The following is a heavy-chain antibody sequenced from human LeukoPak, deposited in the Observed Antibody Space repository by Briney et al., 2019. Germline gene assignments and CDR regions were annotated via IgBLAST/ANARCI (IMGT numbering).Heavy chain of an antibody. CDR3: ARAPRSSGYYSYYYYMDV. J-gene: IGHJ6*03. Sequence: GGSLRLPCAASGFTFSSYWMSWVRQAPGKGLEWVANIKQDGSEKYYVDSVKGRFTISRDNAKNSLYLQMNSLRAEDTAVYYCARAPRSSGYYSYYYYMDVWGKGTTVTVSS. CDR2: IKQDGSEK. V-gene: IGHV3-7*01. D-gene: IGHD3-22*01. CDR1: GFTFSSYW.